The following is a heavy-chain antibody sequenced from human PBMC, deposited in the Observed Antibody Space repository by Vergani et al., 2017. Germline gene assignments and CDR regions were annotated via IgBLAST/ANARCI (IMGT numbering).Heavy chain of an antibody. Sequence: QVHLVESGGGVVQPGRSLRLSCVVSGFTSSYSGMHRVRQAPRKGLEWVAVISYDGTQKYYADSVKGRFTISRDNSKSTLYLQMNSLRTEDTAVYYCATKSCGTPGCQIGYFREWGQGTLVTVSS. D-gene: IGHD1-1*01. J-gene: IGHJ1*01. CDR2: ISYDGTQK. CDR3: ATKSCGTPGCQIGYFRE. CDR1: GFTSSYSG. V-gene: IGHV3-30*03.